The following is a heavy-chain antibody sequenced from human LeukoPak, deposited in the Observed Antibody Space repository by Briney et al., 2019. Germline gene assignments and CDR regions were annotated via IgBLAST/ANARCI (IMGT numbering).Heavy chain of an antibody. CDR1: GGSISSYY. CDR3: ARGTAAGHDAFDI. Sequence: PSETLSLTCTVSGGSISSYYWSWIRQPPGKGLEWIGYIYYSGSTNYNPSLKSRVTISVDTSKNQFSLKLSSVTAADTAVYYCARGTAAGHDAFDIWGQGTMVTVSS. CDR2: IYYSGST. J-gene: IGHJ3*02. V-gene: IGHV4-59*01. D-gene: IGHD6-13*01.